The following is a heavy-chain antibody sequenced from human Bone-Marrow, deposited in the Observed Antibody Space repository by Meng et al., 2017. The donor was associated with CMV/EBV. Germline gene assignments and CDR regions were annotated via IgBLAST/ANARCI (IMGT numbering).Heavy chain of an antibody. CDR3: ASHNPGRGYYYGMDV. CDR2: ISYDGNYK. V-gene: IGHV3-30*04. J-gene: IGHJ6*02. CDR1: GFTFSSYT. Sequence: GGSLRLSCAASGFTFSSYTIHWVRQTPGKGLEWVAGISYDGNYKYYVDSVKGRFTISRDNAKNSLYLQMNSLRAEDTAVYYCASHNPGRGYYYGMDVWGQGTTVTVSS. D-gene: IGHD3-10*01.